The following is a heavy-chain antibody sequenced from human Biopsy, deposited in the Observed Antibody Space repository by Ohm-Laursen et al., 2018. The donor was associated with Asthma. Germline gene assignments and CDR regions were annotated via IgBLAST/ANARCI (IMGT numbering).Heavy chain of an antibody. D-gene: IGHD4-17*01. Sequence: SLRLSCAASGFTFSSYGMHWVRQAPGKGLEWVAVIWYDGSNKYYADSVKGRFTISRDNSKNTLYLQMNSLRAEDTAVYYCATFPYGDYLPLDYWGQGTLVTVSS. CDR2: IWYDGSNK. V-gene: IGHV3-33*01. J-gene: IGHJ4*02. CDR1: GFTFSSYG. CDR3: ATFPYGDYLPLDY.